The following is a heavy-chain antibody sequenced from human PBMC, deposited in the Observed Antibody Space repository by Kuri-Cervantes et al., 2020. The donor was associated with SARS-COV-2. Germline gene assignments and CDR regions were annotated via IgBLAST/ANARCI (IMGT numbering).Heavy chain of an antibody. CDR1: GFTFNTCA. CDR3: ARARVGVFDF. CDR2: ISSDGSNK. D-gene: IGHD2-21*01. V-gene: IGHV3-30*04. Sequence: GESLKISCAASGFTFNTCAMHWVRQAPGKGLEWVAMISSDGSNKNYADSVKGRFTTSRDNSKNTLYLQINSLKTEDTAVFYCARARVGVFDFWGQGALVTVSS. J-gene: IGHJ4*02.